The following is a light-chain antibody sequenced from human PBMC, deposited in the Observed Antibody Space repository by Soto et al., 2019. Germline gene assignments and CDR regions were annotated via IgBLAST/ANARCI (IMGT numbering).Light chain of an antibody. CDR3: VLYMGRGISM. Sequence: QTVVTQAPSLSVSPAGTVTLTCGLNSGSVSTDNYPSWYQQTPGQAPRTLIYSTNTRSSGVPDRFSGSILGSKAALTIAGAQADDESDYYCVLYMGRGISMFGGGTKVTVL. J-gene: IGLJ3*02. CDR2: STN. V-gene: IGLV8-61*01. CDR1: SGSVSTDNY.